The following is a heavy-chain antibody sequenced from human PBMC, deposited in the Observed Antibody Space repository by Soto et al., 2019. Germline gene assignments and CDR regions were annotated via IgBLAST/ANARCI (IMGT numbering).Heavy chain of an antibody. J-gene: IGHJ5*02. CDR1: GYSFTSYW. V-gene: IGHV5-51*01. Sequence: GESLKISCKGSGYSFTSYWIGWVRQMPGKGLEWMGIIYPGDSDTRYSPSFQGQVTISADKSISTAYLQWSSLKASDTAMYYCARHAYDFWSGRSAWFDPWGHGTLVTVSS. CDR3: ARHAYDFWSGRSAWFDP. CDR2: IYPGDSDT. D-gene: IGHD3-3*01.